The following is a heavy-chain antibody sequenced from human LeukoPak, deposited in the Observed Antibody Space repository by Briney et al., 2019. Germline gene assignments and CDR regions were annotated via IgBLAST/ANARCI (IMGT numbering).Heavy chain of an antibody. D-gene: IGHD4-17*01. CDR1: GFTFSNYA. V-gene: IGHV3-30*18. J-gene: IGHJ4*02. CDR2: ISYDGSNK. CDR3: AKQKDYGDYYYFDH. Sequence: GGSLRLSCTASGFTFSNYAMSWVRQAPGKGLEWVAVISYDGSNKYYADSVKGRFTISRDNSKNTLYLQMNSLRAEDTAVYYCAKQKDYGDYYYFDHWGQGTLVTVSS.